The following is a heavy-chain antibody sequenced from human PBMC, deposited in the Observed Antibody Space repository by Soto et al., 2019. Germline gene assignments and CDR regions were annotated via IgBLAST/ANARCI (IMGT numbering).Heavy chain of an antibody. CDR1: DDSINSDKYY. J-gene: IGHJ4*02. Sequence: QLQLQESGPRLVKPSETLSLTCSVSDDSINSDKYYWGWIRQPPGKGLEWIGSIYYRGKAYYNPSLQTRVNISLDKSNSQSSLKLNSVTAADSAVYFCARLEGLATISYYFDFWGPGALVTVSS. D-gene: IGHD3-9*01. V-gene: IGHV4-39*01. CDR3: ARLEGLATISYYFDF. CDR2: IYYRGKA.